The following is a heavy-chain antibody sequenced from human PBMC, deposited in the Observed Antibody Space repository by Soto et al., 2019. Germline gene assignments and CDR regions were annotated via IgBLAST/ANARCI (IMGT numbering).Heavy chain of an antibody. D-gene: IGHD3-16*01. J-gene: IGHJ1*01. CDR2: IYYSGST. CDR1: GGSISGYY. V-gene: IGHV4-59*08. CDR3: ARYEQYFQH. Sequence: SETLSLTCTVSGGSISGYYWSWIRQPPGKGLEWIGYIYYSGSTKYNPSLESRVTISVDTSKNQLSLKLSSVTAADTAVYYCARYEQYFQHWGQGTLVTVSS.